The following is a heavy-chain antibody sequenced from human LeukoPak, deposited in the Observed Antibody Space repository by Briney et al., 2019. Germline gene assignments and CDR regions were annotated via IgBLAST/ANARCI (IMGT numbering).Heavy chain of an antibody. CDR1: GYTFTSYG. Sequence: ASVKVSCKASGYTFTSYGISWVRQAPGQGLEWMGWINPNSGGTNYAQKFQGRVTMTRDTSISTAYMELSRLRSDDTAVYYCARGAPPRRSAHYTNGVCRWDFDYWGQGTLVTVSS. V-gene: IGHV1-2*02. CDR2: INPNSGGT. D-gene: IGHD2-8*01. J-gene: IGHJ4*02. CDR3: ARGAPPRRSAHYTNGVCRWDFDY.